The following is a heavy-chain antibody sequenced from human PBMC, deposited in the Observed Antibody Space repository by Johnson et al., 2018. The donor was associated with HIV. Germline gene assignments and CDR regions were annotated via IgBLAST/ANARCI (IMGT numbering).Heavy chain of an antibody. D-gene: IGHD4-23*01. CDR2: ISGSGGNT. CDR1: GFTFSSYA. CDR3: ARDRVGSGGKGSFDI. Sequence: MQLVESGGGLVQPGGSLRLSCAASGFTFSSYAMSWVRQAPGKGLEWVSAISGSGGNTGYADSVKGRFIISRDNAKNSLYLQMNSLRAEDTALYFCARDRVGSGGKGSFDIWGQGTMVTVSS. J-gene: IGHJ3*02. V-gene: IGHV3-23*04.